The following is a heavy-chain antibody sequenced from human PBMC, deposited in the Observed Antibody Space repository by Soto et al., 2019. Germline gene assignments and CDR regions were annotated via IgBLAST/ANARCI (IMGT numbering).Heavy chain of an antibody. V-gene: IGHV6-1*01. CDR1: GDSVSSNSAA. Sequence: SQTLSLTCAISGDSVSSNSAAWNWIRQSPSRGLEWLGRTYYRSKWYNDYAVSVKSRITINPDTSKNQLSLQLNSVTPEDTAVYYCARDRAVRGVIITQGFDYWGQGTLVTVSS. CDR3: ARDRAVRGVIITQGFDY. D-gene: IGHD3-10*01. CDR2: TYYRSKWYN. J-gene: IGHJ4*02.